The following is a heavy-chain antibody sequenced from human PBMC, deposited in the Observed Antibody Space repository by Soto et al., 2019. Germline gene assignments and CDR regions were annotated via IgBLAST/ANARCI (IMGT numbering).Heavy chain of an antibody. CDR3: ARCHVRWENWFDL. Sequence: TSVEATSKASRFAKNSKGISSLCQAPGQGLEWMGWISAYNGNTNYAQKLQGRVTMTTDTSTSTAYMELRSLRSDDTAVYYCARCHVRWENWFDLWGQGTLVTVSS. CDR2: ISAYNGNT. D-gene: IGHD4-17*01. V-gene: IGHV1-18*01. CDR1: RFAKNSKG. J-gene: IGHJ5*02.